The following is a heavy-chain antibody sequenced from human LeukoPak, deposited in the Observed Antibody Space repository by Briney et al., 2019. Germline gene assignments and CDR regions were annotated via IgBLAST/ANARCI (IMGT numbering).Heavy chain of an antibody. V-gene: IGHV3-23*01. J-gene: IGHJ3*02. CDR3: ASFPPLTNYGAFDI. CDR2: ISGDSAYI. Sequence: PGGSLRLSCAASGFTFSNYAMTWARQAPGKGLEWVSAISGDSAYIYYVDSVKGRFTTSRDNSKNTLYLQMNSLRAEDTAMYYCASFPPLTNYGAFDIWGQGTMVTVSS. CDR1: GFTFSNYA. D-gene: IGHD3-16*01.